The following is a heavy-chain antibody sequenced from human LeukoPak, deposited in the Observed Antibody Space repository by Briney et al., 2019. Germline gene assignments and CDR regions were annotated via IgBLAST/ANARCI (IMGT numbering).Heavy chain of an antibody. J-gene: IGHJ3*02. V-gene: IGHV3-7*03. CDR3: ATGYSYAFDI. CDR1: GFTFDGYS. Sequence: GGSLRLSCEGPGFTFDGYSMSWVRQALGKGLERGATIIQDGSERYNLDTAKCRFTISRDNAKNSLYLQMNSLRAEDTAFYYCATGYSYAFDIWGQGTMVTVSS. CDR2: IIQDGSER. D-gene: IGHD6-13*01.